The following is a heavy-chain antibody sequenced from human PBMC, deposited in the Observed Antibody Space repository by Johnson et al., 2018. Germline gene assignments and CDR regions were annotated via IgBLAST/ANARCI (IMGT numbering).Heavy chain of an antibody. CDR2: ITAGEGDT. J-gene: IGHJ3*01. Sequence: VQLLESGTEVKKPGASVTLSCKTSGYTFGKHAIHWVRQAPGQGLEWMGWITAGEGDTKYSQTFRGRVLFTRDTSASTVYMELSGLRSEDTAMYYCAKYFRSEWAVGRAFDVWGQGTMVTVSS. CDR3: AKYFRSEWAVGRAFDV. V-gene: IGHV1-3*01. D-gene: IGHD1-26*01. CDR1: GYTFGKHA.